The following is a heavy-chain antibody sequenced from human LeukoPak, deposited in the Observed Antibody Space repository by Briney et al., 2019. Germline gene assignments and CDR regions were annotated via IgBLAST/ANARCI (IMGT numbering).Heavy chain of an antibody. J-gene: IGHJ4*02. CDR3: AKDLNYFDSSSSESY. D-gene: IGHD3-22*01. V-gene: IGHV3-23*01. CDR2: ISGSGGST. Sequence: GGSLRLSCAASGFTFSSYAMSWVRQTPGKGLEWVSAISGSGGSTYYADSVKGRFTISRDNSKNTLYLQMNSLRAEDTALCYCAKDLNYFDSSSSESYWGQGTQVTVSS. CDR1: GFTFSSYA.